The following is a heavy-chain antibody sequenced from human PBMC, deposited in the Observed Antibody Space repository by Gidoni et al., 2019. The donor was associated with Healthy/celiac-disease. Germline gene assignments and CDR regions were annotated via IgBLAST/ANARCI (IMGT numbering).Heavy chain of an antibody. CDR1: GFSFGACA. V-gene: IGHV3-49*03. CDR2: IRSKAYGGTT. J-gene: IGHJ4*02. D-gene: IGHD3-10*01. CDR3: TREPLYGFDYFDY. Sequence: EVKLVESGGGLVQPGRSRRLSCAASGFSFGACAMSWFRQAPGKGLEWVGFIRSKAYGGTTEYAASVKGRFTISRDDSKSIAYLQMNSLKTEDTAVYYCTREPLYGFDYFDYWGQGTLVTVSS.